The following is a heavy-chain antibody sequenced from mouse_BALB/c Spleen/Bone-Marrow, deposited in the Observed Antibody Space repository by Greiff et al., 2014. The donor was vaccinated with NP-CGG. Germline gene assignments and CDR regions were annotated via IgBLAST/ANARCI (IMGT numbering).Heavy chain of an antibody. CDR1: GFNIKDTY. Sequence: EVHLVESGAELVKPGAPVKLSCTASGFNIKDTYMHWVKQRPEQGLEWIGRIDPANGNTKYDPKFQGKATITADTSSNIAYLQLSSLTSEDTAVYYCARRAARATGFAYWGQGTLVIVSA. CDR3: ARRAARATGFAY. J-gene: IGHJ3*01. D-gene: IGHD3-1*01. CDR2: IDPANGNT. V-gene: IGHV14-3*02.